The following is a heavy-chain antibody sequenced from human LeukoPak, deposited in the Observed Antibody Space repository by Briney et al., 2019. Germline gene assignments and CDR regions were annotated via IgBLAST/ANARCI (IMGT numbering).Heavy chain of an antibody. Sequence: SETLSLTCTVSGFSTSSGYYWGWIRQPPGKGLECIGNIYRSGSTYYSPSLKSRVTISIDTSKNQFSLKLSSVTAADTAVYYCASPLYSSSHFDYWGQGALVTVSS. CDR3: ASPLYSSSHFDY. J-gene: IGHJ4*02. D-gene: IGHD6-6*01. V-gene: IGHV4-38-2*02. CDR1: GFSTSSGYY. CDR2: IYRSGST.